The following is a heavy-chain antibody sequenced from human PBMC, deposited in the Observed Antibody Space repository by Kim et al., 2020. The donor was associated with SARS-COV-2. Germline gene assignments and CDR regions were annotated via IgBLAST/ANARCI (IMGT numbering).Heavy chain of an antibody. D-gene: IGHD6-6*01. V-gene: IGHV3-23*01. CDR1: GFTFSSYA. J-gene: IGHJ4*02. CDR2: ITGTGRST. CDR3: AKDHPSTSTSSSSPLFDS. Sequence: GGSLRLSCAASGFTFSSYAMSWVRQAPGKGLEWVSSITGTGRSTFYADSVKGRFTISRDNSKNTLYLPMNSLRAEDTAVYYCAKDHPSTSTSSSSPLFDSWDQVTLATVS.